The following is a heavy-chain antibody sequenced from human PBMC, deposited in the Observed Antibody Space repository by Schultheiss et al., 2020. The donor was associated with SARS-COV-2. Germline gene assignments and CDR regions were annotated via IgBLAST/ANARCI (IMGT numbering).Heavy chain of an antibody. Sequence: SVKVSCKASGYTFNRYDINWVRQAPGQGLELMGWINSHNGKTYYARKLQDRVTMTTDTSTSTAYLHLRSLRSDDTAVYYCARDGRMAARQSYWYFDLWGRGTLVTVSS. CDR2: INSHNGKT. V-gene: IGHV1-18*04. J-gene: IGHJ2*01. CDR3: ARDGRMAARQSYWYFDL. D-gene: IGHD6-6*01. CDR1: GYTFNRYD.